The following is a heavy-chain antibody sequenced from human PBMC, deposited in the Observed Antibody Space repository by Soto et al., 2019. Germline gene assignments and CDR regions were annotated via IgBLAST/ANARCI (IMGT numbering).Heavy chain of an antibody. CDR1: GGSISSGVYY. Sequence: SETLSLTCTVSGGSISSGVYYWSWIRQHPGNGLEWIGYVSYSGSTYYNPSLKSRVTISVDTSKNQFSLKLSSVTAADTAVYYCARGGQSYGPQFDYWGQGTLVTV. J-gene: IGHJ4*02. CDR3: ARGGQSYGPQFDY. V-gene: IGHV4-31*03. D-gene: IGHD5-18*01. CDR2: VSYSGST.